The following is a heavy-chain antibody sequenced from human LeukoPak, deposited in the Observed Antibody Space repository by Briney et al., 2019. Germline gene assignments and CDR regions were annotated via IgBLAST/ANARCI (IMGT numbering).Heavy chain of an antibody. J-gene: IGHJ6*02. D-gene: IGHD4-17*01. V-gene: IGHV4-30-4*01. CDR2: IYYSGST. CDR3: ARDMTTVTTAGYYYGMDV. Sequence: SETLSLTCTVPGGSISSGDYYWSWIRQPPGKGLEWIGYIYYSGSTYYNPSLKSRVTISVDTSKNQFSLKLSSVTAADTAVYYCARDMTTVTTAGYYYGMDVWGQGTTVTVSS. CDR1: GGSISSGDYY.